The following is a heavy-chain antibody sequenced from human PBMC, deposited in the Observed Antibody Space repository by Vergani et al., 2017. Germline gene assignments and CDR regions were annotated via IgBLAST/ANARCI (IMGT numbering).Heavy chain of an antibody. CDR3: ATPQTVTTGGMEV. D-gene: IGHD4-17*01. CDR2: VDPEDGET. CDR1: GYTFPDHY. V-gene: IGHV1-69-2*01. J-gene: IGHJ6*02. Sequence: EVQLVQSGAEVKKPGATMKLSCKVSGYTFPDHYMHWVKQAPGKGLEWMGLVDPEDGETIYAEKFKGRVTIAADTSTDTAHLELSSLRSEDTAVYYCATPQTVTTGGMEVWGQGTTVIVSS.